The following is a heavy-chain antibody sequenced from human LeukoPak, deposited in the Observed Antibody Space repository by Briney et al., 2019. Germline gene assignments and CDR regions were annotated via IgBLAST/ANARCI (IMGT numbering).Heavy chain of an antibody. Sequence: PSETLPLTCSVSGGSISSYYWSWLRQPPGKGLEWIGYIYYSGSTNYNPSLKSRVNISVDTSKNQFSLKLSSVTAADTAVYYCARGAPRVLDYWGQGTLVTVSS. J-gene: IGHJ4*02. D-gene: IGHD3-10*01. V-gene: IGHV4-59*01. CDR3: ARGAPRVLDY. CDR2: IYYSGST. CDR1: GGSISSYY.